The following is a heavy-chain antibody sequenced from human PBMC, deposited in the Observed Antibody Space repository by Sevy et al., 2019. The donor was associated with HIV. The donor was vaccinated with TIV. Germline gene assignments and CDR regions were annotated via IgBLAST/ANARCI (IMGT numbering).Heavy chain of an antibody. V-gene: IGHV7-4-1*02. J-gene: IGHJ4*02. CDR3: ARDPDGYYYFDY. D-gene: IGHD5-12*01. CDR1: GYSFTKYG. CDR2: INTNTGDP. Sequence: ASVKVSCRASGYSFTKYGVNWLRQAPGQGFEWMGWINTNTGDPTYAHGFIGRFVFSLETSVSTAYLQISSLKAEDSAVYYCARDPDGYYYFDYWGQGTLVTVSS.